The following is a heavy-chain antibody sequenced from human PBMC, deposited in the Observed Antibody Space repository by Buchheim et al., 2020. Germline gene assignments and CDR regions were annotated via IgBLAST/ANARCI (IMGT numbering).Heavy chain of an antibody. CDR1: GFTFKNSG. Sequence: EVQLLESGGGLVQPGGSLRLSCAASGFTFKNSGMSWVRQAPGKGLEWVSGISGRGGDTYYGDSVNGRFTISRDNSKTTLYLPMNSLRAEDTAVYYCAKDKGYSSSYFDYWGQGTL. CDR3: AKDKGYSSSYFDY. J-gene: IGHJ4*02. D-gene: IGHD6-19*01. V-gene: IGHV3-23*01. CDR2: ISGRGGDT.